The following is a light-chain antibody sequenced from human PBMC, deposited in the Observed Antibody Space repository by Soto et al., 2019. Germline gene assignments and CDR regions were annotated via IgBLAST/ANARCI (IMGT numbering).Light chain of an antibody. Sequence: DIQMTQSPSILSASVGDRVTITCRASQSISSWLAWYHQKPGKAPKLLIYKASTLESGVPSRFSGSGSGTEFTLTINSLQPDDFATYYCQHYINYPLTFGQGTRLEIK. CDR1: QSISSW. J-gene: IGKJ5*01. V-gene: IGKV1-5*03. CDR3: QHYINYPLT. CDR2: KAS.